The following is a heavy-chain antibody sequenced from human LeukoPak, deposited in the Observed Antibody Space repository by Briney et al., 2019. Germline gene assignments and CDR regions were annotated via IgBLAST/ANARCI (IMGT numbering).Heavy chain of an antibody. J-gene: IGHJ4*02. Sequence: GGSLRLSCAASGFTFSSCGMHWVRHAPGKAREWVAFIRYEGCNKFYADSVKGRFTISRENSENTLYLQMNSLRAEDTAVYYCAKSVTIFGVVTTIDFDYWGQGTLVTVSS. CDR2: IRYEGCNK. CDR1: GFTFSSCG. CDR3: AKSVTIFGVVTTIDFDY. D-gene: IGHD3-3*01. V-gene: IGHV3-30*02.